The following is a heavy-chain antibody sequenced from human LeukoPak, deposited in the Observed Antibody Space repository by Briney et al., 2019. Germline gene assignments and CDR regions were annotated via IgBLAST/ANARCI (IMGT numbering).Heavy chain of an antibody. CDR3: ARVARGYYGSGSYYSYYYYYYYMDV. Sequence: PSETLSLTCTVSGGSISSSSYYWGWIRQPPGKGLEWIGSIYYSGSTYYNPSLKSRVTISVDTSKNQFSLKLSSVTAADTAVYYCARVARGYYGSGSYYSYYYYYYYMDVWGKGTTVTVSS. V-gene: IGHV4-39*07. D-gene: IGHD3-10*01. CDR2: IYYSGST. J-gene: IGHJ6*03. CDR1: GGSISSSSYY.